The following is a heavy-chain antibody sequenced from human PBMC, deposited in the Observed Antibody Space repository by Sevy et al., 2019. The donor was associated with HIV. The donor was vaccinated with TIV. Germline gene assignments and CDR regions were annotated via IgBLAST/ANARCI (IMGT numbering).Heavy chain of an antibody. Sequence: GGSLRLSCAASGFTFSSYALLWVRQAPGKGLEWVSLISYDGSKKYYSDSVKGRFAISRDESKTTLFLQMNSLRSEDTAICYCARVGVSYCTDDCYHRFDYWGRGTLVTVSS. D-gene: IGHD2-21*02. CDR1: GFTFSSYA. J-gene: IGHJ4*02. CDR3: ARVGVSYCTDDCYHRFDY. V-gene: IGHV3-30*09. CDR2: ISYDGSKK.